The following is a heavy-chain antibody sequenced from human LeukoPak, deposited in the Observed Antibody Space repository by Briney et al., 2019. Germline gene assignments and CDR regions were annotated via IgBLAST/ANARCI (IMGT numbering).Heavy chain of an antibody. D-gene: IGHD3-10*01. J-gene: IGHJ6*02. CDR3: ARDLLAYYYGSGYYYGMDV. Sequence: GGSLRLSCAASGFTVSSNYMSWVRQAPGKGLEWVSVIYSGGSTYYADSVKGRFTISRDNSKNTLYLQMNSLKAEDTALYYCARDLLAYYYGSGYYYGMDVWGQGTTVTVSS. CDR2: IYSGGST. CDR1: GFTVSSNY. V-gene: IGHV3-66*01.